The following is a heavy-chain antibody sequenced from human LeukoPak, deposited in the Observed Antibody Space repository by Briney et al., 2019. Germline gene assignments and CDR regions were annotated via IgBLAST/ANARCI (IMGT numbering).Heavy chain of an antibody. D-gene: IGHD2/OR15-2a*01. V-gene: IGHV4-38-2*01. Sequence: SETLSLSCEVSGYSISSGYFWAWIRQSPGKGLEVIAGIFHDGRTYYNPSLQSRVTISVDTFRNRFSLKLKSMTAADAAVYYCARNIGWTKGPFDYWGQGTLVTVSS. CDR1: GYSISSGYF. CDR2: IFHDGRT. J-gene: IGHJ4*02. CDR3: ARNIGWTKGPFDY.